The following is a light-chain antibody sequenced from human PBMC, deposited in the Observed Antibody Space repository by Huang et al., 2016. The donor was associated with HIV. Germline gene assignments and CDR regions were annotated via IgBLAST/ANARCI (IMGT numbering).Light chain of an antibody. CDR3: MQGLQTWT. V-gene: IGKV2-28*01. Sequence: DIVMVQSPASLSVTPGEAASITCRSSQSLLHRNGNNYLDWYWQKPGQSPQLLIYLGSMRGTGVPDRFCGSGSGTDFTLRINRVEAGDVGIYYCMQGLQTWTFGQGTKVEI. J-gene: IGKJ1*01. CDR2: LGS. CDR1: QSLLHRNGNNY.